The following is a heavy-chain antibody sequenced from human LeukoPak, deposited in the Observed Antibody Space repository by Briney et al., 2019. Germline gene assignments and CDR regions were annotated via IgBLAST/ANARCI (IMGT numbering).Heavy chain of an antibody. V-gene: IGHV3-7*01. CDR3: ARVGRFLEWLVLDY. CDR1: GFTFSSYW. CDR2: IKQDGSEK. D-gene: IGHD3-3*01. J-gene: IGHJ4*02. Sequence: PGGSQRLSCAASGFTFSSYWMSWVRQAPGKGLEWVANIKQDGSEKYYVDSVKGRFTISRDNAKNSLYLQMNSLRAEDTAVYYCARVGRFLEWLVLDYWGQGTLVTVSS.